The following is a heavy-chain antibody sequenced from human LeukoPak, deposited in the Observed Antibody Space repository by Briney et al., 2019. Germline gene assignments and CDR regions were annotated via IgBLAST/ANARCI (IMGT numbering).Heavy chain of an antibody. CDR2: ISSSGSTI. Sequence: PGGSLRLSCAASGFTFSSYEMNWVRQAPEKGLEWVSYISSSGSTIYYSDAVKGRFTISRDNAKSSLYLQMSSLRAEDTAVYYGARDRGIADRPGRLDFWGQEILVTVSS. J-gene: IGHJ4*02. D-gene: IGHD6-6*01. V-gene: IGHV3-48*03. CDR3: ARDRGIADRPGRLDF. CDR1: GFTFSSYE.